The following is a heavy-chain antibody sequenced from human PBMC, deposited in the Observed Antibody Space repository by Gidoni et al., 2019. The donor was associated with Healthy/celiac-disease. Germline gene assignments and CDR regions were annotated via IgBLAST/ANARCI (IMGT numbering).Heavy chain of an antibody. J-gene: IGHJ5*02. CDR3: ARGSSGWFDP. D-gene: IGHD3-10*01. CDR1: GGSISSGGYY. CDR2: IYYSGGT. V-gene: IGHV4-31*03. Sequence: QVQLQESGPGLVKPSQTLSLTCTVSGGSISSGGYYWSWIRQHPGKGLEWLGYIYYSGGTYSNPSLKSRVTISVDTSKNQFSLKLSSVTAADTAVYYCARGSSGWFDPWGQGTLVTVSS.